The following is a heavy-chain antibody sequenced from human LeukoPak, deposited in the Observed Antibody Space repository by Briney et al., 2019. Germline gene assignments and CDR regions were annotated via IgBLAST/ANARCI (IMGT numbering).Heavy chain of an antibody. J-gene: IGHJ6*02. CDR1: GFTFSSYG. Sequence: GGSLRLSCAASGFTFSSYGMHWVRQAPGKGLEWVAVISYDGSNKYYADSVKGRFTISRDNSKNTLYLQMNSLRAEDTAVYYCAKDKRLRFYYYYGMDVWGQGTTVTVSS. CDR3: AKDKRLRFYYYYGMDV. CDR2: ISYDGSNK. V-gene: IGHV3-30*18. D-gene: IGHD1-1*01.